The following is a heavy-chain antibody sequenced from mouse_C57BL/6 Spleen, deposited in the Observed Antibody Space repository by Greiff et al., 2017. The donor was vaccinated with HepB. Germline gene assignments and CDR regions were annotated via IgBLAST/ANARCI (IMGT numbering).Heavy chain of an antibody. CDR1: GYSITSGYY. D-gene: IGHD2-5*01. CDR3: APYSNYNYAMDY. CDR2: ISYDGSN. Sequence: EVKLQESGPGLVKPSQSLSLTCSVTGYSITSGYYWNWIRQFPGNKLEWMGYISYDGSNNYNPSLKNRISITRDTSKNQFFLKLNSVTTEDTATYYCAPYSNYNYAMDYWGQGTSVTVSS. V-gene: IGHV3-6*01. J-gene: IGHJ4*01.